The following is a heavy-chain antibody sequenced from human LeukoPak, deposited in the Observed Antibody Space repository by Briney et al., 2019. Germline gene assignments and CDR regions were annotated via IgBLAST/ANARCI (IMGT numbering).Heavy chain of an antibody. D-gene: IGHD1-26*01. J-gene: IGHJ6*03. V-gene: IGHV3-20*04. CDR3: ARPSGSYYFYYVDV. CDR2: INWNGDST. CDR1: GFTFDDYG. Sequence: GGSLRLSCAASGFTFDDYGMSWVRQAPGKGLEWVSGINWNGDSTGYADSVKGRFTISRDNAKNSLYLQMNSLRAEDTALYYCARPSGSYYFYYVDVWGKGTTVTVSS.